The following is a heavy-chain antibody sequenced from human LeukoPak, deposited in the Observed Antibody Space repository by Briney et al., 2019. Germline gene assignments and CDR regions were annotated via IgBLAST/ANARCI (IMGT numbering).Heavy chain of an antibody. J-gene: IGHJ3*02. Sequence: SETLSLTCAVSGYSISSGYYWGWIRQPPGKGLGWIGSIYHSGSTYYNPSLKSRGTISVDTSKNQFSLKLSSVTAADTAVYYCARRLEYSSGWYGNDAFDIWGQGTMVTVSS. D-gene: IGHD6-19*01. CDR1: GYSISSGYY. V-gene: IGHV4-38-2*01. CDR3: ARRLEYSSGWYGNDAFDI. CDR2: IYHSGST.